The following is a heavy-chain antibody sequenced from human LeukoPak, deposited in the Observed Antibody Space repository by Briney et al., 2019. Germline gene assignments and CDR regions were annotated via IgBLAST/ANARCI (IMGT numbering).Heavy chain of an antibody. CDR3: AKDPARHCSGGSCYSPVDY. D-gene: IGHD2-15*01. Sequence: PGGSLRLSCAASGFTFSSYGMHWVRQAPGKGLEWVAAISYDGSNKYYADSVKGRFTISRDNSKNTLYLQMNSLRAEDTAVYYCAKDPARHCSGGSCYSPVDYWGQGTLVTVSS. J-gene: IGHJ4*02. CDR2: ISYDGSNK. CDR1: GFTFSSYG. V-gene: IGHV3-30*18.